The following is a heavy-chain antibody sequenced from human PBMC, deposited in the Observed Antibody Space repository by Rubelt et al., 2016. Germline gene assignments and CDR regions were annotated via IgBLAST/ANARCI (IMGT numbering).Heavy chain of an antibody. D-gene: IGHD5-24*01. CDR1: GFTFRSYA. V-gene: IGHV3-30*04. CDR3: ARPAVETDSDVFDY. Sequence: GGGLVKPGGSLRLSCAASGFTFRSYAMHWVRHAPGKGLEWVAFISYDGTYKYNADSVKGRFTISRDNAKNTVYLEMNSLRAEDTAVYYCARPAVETDSDVFDYWGQGTLVTVSS. J-gene: IGHJ4*02. CDR2: ISYDGTYK.